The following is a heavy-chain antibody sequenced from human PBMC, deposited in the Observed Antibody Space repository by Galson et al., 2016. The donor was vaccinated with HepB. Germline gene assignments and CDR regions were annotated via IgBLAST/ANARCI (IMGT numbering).Heavy chain of an antibody. Sequence: SLRLSCAGSGYVLSTYAMHWVRQAPGKGLEWVAVIPYDGSENYYANPVRGRFTISRDNSKNTLYLQMNSLRPPDSAAYYCARGATSYGRYYYGLVLWGQGTTVSVSS. D-gene: IGHD3-10*01. V-gene: IGHV3-30*04. CDR1: GYVLSTYA. J-gene: IGHJ6*02. CDR3: ARGATSYGRYYYGLVL. CDR2: IPYDGSEN.